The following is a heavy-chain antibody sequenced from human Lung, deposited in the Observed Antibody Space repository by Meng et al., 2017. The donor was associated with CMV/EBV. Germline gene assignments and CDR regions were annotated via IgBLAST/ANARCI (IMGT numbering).Heavy chain of an antibody. Sequence: QVQLQESGPGLVKPSQTLSLTCTVSGDSISSDSYYWTWIRQPAGKGLEWIGRIYSSGRTNYDPSLRSRVSISVDTSKNQFSLKLKSVTAADAAIYYCARGYYLLYYFDYWGQGTLVTVSS. CDR2: IYSSGRT. V-gene: IGHV4-61*02. J-gene: IGHJ4*02. CDR3: ARGYYLLYYFDY. CDR1: GDSISSDSYY. D-gene: IGHD1-26*01.